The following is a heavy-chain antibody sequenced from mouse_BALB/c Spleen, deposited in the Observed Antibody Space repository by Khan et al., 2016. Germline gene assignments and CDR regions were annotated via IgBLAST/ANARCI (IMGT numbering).Heavy chain of an antibody. Sequence: QVQLQQSGAELVRPGSSVKISCKASGYAFSIYWMNWVKQRPGQGLEWIGQIYPGDGDTDYNGKFKDKATLTADKSSSTAYMQLSSLTSEDSAVYFWARSGYGYDYWGQGTTLTVSS. J-gene: IGHJ2*01. D-gene: IGHD2-2*01. CDR2: IYPGDGDT. CDR1: GYAFSIYW. CDR3: ARSGYGYDY. V-gene: IGHV1-80*01.